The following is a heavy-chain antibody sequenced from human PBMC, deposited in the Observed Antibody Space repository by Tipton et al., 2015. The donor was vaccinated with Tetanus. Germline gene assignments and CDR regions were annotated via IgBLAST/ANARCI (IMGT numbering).Heavy chain of an antibody. V-gene: IGHV3-30*18. D-gene: IGHD5-24*01. CDR2: ISYDGGNK. Sequence: SLRLSCAASGFTFSSYGMHWVRQAPGKGLEWVAVISYDGGNKYYADSVKGRFTISRDNSKNTLYLQMNSLRAEDTAVYYCAKEVRATAYYYYYYGMDVWGQGTTVTVSS. J-gene: IGHJ6*02. CDR3: AKEVRATAYYYYYYGMDV. CDR1: GFTFSSYG.